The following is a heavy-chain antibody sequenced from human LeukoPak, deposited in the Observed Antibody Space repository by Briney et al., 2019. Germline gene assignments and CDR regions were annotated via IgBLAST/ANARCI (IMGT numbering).Heavy chain of an antibody. CDR3: ARHKGGSYRNLDY. CDR2: IYYSGST. D-gene: IGHD1-26*01. J-gene: IGHJ4*02. Sequence: SETLSLTCTVSGASISSYYWSWIRQPPGKGLEWIGYIYYSGSTNYNPSLKSRATISVDTSKNQFSLKLSSVTAADTAVYYCARHKGGSYRNLDYWGQGTLVTVSS. CDR1: GASISSYY. V-gene: IGHV4-59*08.